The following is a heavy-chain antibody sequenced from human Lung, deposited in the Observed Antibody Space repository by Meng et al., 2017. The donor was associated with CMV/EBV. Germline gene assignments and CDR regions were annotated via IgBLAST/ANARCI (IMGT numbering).Heavy chain of an antibody. CDR1: GFTFSGYT. D-gene: IGHD6-6*01. CDR3: ARDDGSYSSSSEALDV. Sequence: GGSLRLXXAASGFTFSGYTMNWVRQAPGKGLEWVSSISSSSSYIYYADSVKGRFTISRDNARKSLYLQMNSLRVEDKAVYYCARDDGSYSSSSEALDVWGQGTXVTVSS. V-gene: IGHV3-21*01. CDR2: ISSSSSYI. J-gene: IGHJ4*01.